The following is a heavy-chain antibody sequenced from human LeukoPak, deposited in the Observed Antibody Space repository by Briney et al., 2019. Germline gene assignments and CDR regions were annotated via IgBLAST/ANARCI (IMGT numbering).Heavy chain of an antibody. CDR3: ARDLGYSSSSFDY. V-gene: IGHV1-2*02. D-gene: IGHD6-6*01. J-gene: IGHJ4*02. CDR1: GYTFTGYY. Sequence: GASVKVSCKASGYTFTGYYMHWVRQAPGQGLEWMGWINPNSGGTNYAQKFQGRVTMTRDTSISTAYMELSRLRSDDTAVYYCARDLGYSSSSFDYWGQGTLVTVSS. CDR2: INPNSGGT.